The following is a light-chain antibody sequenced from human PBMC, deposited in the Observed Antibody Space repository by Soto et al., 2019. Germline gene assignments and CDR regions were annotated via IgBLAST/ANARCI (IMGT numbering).Light chain of an antibody. V-gene: IGKV4-1*01. Sequence: DTVMSQSPASLAVSLGGRATINCKSSQRLLYRSNNKNYLAWYQHKAGQPPKLLIYWASTRDSGVPDRFSGRGSGTDFTLTINHVQAEDVAVYYCQQYYNPPWTFGQGTKGEI. CDR2: WAS. CDR3: QQYYNPPWT. J-gene: IGKJ1*01. CDR1: QRLLYRSNNKNY.